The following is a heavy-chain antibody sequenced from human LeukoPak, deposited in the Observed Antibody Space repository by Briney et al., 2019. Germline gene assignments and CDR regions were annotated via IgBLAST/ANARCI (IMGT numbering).Heavy chain of an antibody. CDR1: GASISSSSYY. J-gene: IGHJ5*02. CDR2: IDYSGCT. D-gene: IGHD5-24*01. CDR3: ARHEGKGDGYNPGIYWFDP. Sequence: SETLSLTCTVSGASISSSSYYWGWLRQPPGKGLEWIGSIDYSGCTYYNPSLKSRVTISVDTSKNHFSLKLSSVTAADTAVYYCARHEGKGDGYNPGIYWFDPWGQGTLVTVFS. V-gene: IGHV4-39*01.